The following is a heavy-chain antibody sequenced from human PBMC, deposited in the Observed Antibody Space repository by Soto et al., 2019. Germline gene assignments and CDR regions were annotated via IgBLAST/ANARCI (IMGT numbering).Heavy chain of an antibody. D-gene: IGHD5-12*01. CDR1: GFTFSSYG. V-gene: IGHV3-33*01. CDR3: ARAYSGYDSDFEDYFDY. CDR2: IWYDGSNK. J-gene: IGHJ4*02. Sequence: GGSLRLSCAASGFTFSSYGMHWVRQAPGKGLEWVAVIWYDGSNKYYADSVKGRFTISRDNSKNTLYLQMNSLRAEDTAVYYCARAYSGYDSDFEDYFDYWGQGTLVTVSS.